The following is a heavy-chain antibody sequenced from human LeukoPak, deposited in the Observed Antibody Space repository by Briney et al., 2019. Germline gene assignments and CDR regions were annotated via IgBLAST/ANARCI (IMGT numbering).Heavy chain of an antibody. J-gene: IGHJ4*02. Sequence: SETLSLTCTVSCGSISSYYWSWIRQPPGKGLEWIGYIYYSGSTNYNPSLKSRVTISVDTSKNQFSLKLSSVTAADTAVYYCARGTLRYFDWLLDYFDYWGQGTLVTVSS. D-gene: IGHD3-9*01. CDR1: CGSISSYY. CDR2: IYYSGST. V-gene: IGHV4-59*01. CDR3: ARGTLRYFDWLLDYFDY.